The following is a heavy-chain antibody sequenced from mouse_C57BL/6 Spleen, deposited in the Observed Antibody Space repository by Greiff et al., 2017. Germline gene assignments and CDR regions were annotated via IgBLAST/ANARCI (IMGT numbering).Heavy chain of an antibody. CDR3: AKSEDYYGSRGYFDY. CDR1: GFTFSSYA. V-gene: IGHV5-4*03. D-gene: IGHD1-1*01. Sequence: EVKVVESGGGLVKPGGSLKLSCAASGFTFSSYAMSWVRQTPEKRLEWVATISDGGSYTYYPDNVKGRFTISRDNAKNNLYLQMSHLKSEDTAMYYCAKSEDYYGSRGYFDYWGQGTTLTVSS. CDR2: ISDGGSYT. J-gene: IGHJ2*01.